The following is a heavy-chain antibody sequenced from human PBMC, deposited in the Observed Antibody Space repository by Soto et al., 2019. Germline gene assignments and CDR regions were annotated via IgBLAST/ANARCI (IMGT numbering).Heavy chain of an antibody. CDR3: ARVGCSSTSCFPYYYYMDV. Sequence: SETLSLTCTVSGGSISSYYWSWIRQPPGKGLEWIGYIYYSGSTNYNPSLKSRVTISVDTSKNQFSLKLGSVTAADTAVYYCARVGCSSTSCFPYYYYMDVWGKGTTVTVSS. CDR1: GGSISSYY. CDR2: IYYSGST. V-gene: IGHV4-59*01. D-gene: IGHD2-2*01. J-gene: IGHJ6*03.